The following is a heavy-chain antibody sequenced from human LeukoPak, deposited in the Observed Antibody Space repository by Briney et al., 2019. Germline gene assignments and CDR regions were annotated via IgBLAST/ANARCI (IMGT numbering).Heavy chain of an antibody. CDR1: GFTVSSNY. D-gene: IGHD2-21*01. Sequence: GGSLRLSCAASGFTVSSNYMSWVRQAPGKGLEWVSVIYSGGSTYYADSVKGRFTISRDNSKNTLYLQMNSLRAEDTAVCYCARDALGGDPFDYWGQGTLVTVSS. V-gene: IGHV3-53*01. CDR3: ARDALGGDPFDY. J-gene: IGHJ4*02. CDR2: IYSGGST.